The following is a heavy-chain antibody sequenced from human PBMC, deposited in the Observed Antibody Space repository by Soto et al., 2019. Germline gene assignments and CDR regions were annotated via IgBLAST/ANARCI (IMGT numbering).Heavy chain of an antibody. V-gene: IGHV1-69*13. CDR2: IIPIFGTA. Sequence: VASVKVSCKASGGTFSSYAISWVRQAPGQGLEWMGGIIPIFGTANYAQKFQGRVTITADESTSTAYMELSSLRSEDTAVYYCAKSSSWFRALFDYWGQGTLVTVSS. CDR1: GGTFSSYA. D-gene: IGHD6-13*01. CDR3: AKSSSWFRALFDY. J-gene: IGHJ4*02.